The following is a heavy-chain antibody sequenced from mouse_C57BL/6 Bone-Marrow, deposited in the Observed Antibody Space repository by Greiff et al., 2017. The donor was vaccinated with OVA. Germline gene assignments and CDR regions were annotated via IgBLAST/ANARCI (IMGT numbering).Heavy chain of an antibody. V-gene: IGHV1-15*01. CDR2: IDPETGGT. CDR3: TRIPRGALMDY. CDR1: GYTFTDYE. J-gene: IGHJ4*01. Sequence: VQLQQSGAELVRPGASVTLSCKASGYTFTDYEMHWVKQTPVHGLEWIGAIDPETGGTAYNQKFKGKAILTADKSSSTAYMELRSLTSEDSAVYYCTRIPRGALMDYWGQGTSVTVSS.